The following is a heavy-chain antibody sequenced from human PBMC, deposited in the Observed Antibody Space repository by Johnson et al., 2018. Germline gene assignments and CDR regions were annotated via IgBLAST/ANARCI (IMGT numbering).Heavy chain of an antibody. J-gene: IGHJ3*01. CDR2: IYYSGST. CDR1: GGSISRYY. V-gene: IGHV4-59*01. CDR3: ARPPSSRVFYDAFDV. Sequence: QVQLQESGPGLVKPSETLSLTCTVSGGSISRYYWSWIRQPPGQGLEWIGYIYYSGSTNYNPPPKSRVTIYVDTSKNTFSLKLSSVPAADTAVYYCARPPSSRVFYDAFDVWGQGTMVTVAS. D-gene: IGHD2/OR15-2a*01.